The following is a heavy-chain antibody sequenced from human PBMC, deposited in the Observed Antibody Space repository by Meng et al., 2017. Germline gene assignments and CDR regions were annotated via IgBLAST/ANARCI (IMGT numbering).Heavy chain of an antibody. D-gene: IGHD3-22*01. Sequence: SETLSLTCTVSGGSISSGSYYWSWIRQPAGKGLEWIGRIYTSGSTNYNPSLKSRVTISVDTSKNQFTLKLSAVTAADTAVYYCARDRGYYDSSGYRIWGQGTKVTVSS. CDR3: ARDRGYYDSSGYRI. J-gene: IGHJ3*02. V-gene: IGHV4-61*02. CDR1: GGSISSGSYY. CDR2: IYTSGST.